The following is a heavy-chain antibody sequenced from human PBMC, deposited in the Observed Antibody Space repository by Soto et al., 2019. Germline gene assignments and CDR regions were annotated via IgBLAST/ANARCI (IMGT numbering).Heavy chain of an antibody. V-gene: IGHV4-39*01. D-gene: IGHD6-13*01. CDR1: GASIRSTSYY. J-gene: IGHJ4*02. CDR3: TGHEGGAAADRPLDY. Sequence: QLRLQESGPGLVKPSETLSLTCSVSGASIRSTSYYWDWIRQRPGKGLEWIGSNYYSGSTHYSPSLKSRIIMSIDTSTNQFSLKLTSVTAADTAVYYCTGHEGGAAADRPLDYWGQGTLVTASS. CDR2: NYYSGST.